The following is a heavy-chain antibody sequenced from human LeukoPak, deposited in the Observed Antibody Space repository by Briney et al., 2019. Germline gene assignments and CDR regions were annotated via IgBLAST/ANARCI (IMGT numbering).Heavy chain of an antibody. CDR3: ARVHAWIQLWYLKDPHWYFDL. J-gene: IGHJ2*01. V-gene: IGHV4-34*01. Sequence: AETLSLTCAVYGGSFSGYYWSWIRQPPGKGLEWIGEINHSGSTNYNPSLKSRVTISVDTSKNQFTLKLSSVTAADTAVYHCARVHAWIQLWYLKDPHWYFDLWGRGTLVTVSS. CDR2: INHSGST. CDR1: GGSFSGYY. D-gene: IGHD5-18*01.